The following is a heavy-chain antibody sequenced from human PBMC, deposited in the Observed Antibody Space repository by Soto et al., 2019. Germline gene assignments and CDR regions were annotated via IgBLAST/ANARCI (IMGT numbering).Heavy chain of an antibody. CDR1: GFTFSSYA. CDR2: ISGSGGST. CDR3: ARKDSLIVAVVDATPYYYGMDV. Sequence: GGSLRLSCAASGFTFSSYAMSWVRQAPGKGLEWVSAISGSGGSTYYADSVKGRFTISRDNSKNTLYLQMNSLRAEDTAVYYCARKDSLIVAVVDATPYYYGMDVCGQGTTVTVSS. D-gene: IGHD2-15*01. J-gene: IGHJ6*02. V-gene: IGHV3-23*01.